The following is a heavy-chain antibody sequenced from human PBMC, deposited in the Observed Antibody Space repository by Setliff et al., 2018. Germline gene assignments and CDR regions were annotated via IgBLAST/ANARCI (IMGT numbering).Heavy chain of an antibody. D-gene: IGHD5-18*01. CDR3: AREGVDTRSSTDYRYYMDV. CDR1: GYTFTSYG. J-gene: IGHJ6*03. CDR2: TIPMFGTT. V-gene: IGHV1-69*05. Sequence: SVKVSCKASGYTFTSYGVHWVRQAPGQGLEWMGGTIPMFGTTEYAQKFQDRVTIITDESTSTAYMELSSLRTEDTAVYYCAREGVDTRSSTDYRYYMDVWGKGTTVTVSS.